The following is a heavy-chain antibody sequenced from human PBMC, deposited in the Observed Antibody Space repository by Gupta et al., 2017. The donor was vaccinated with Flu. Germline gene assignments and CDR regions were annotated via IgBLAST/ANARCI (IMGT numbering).Heavy chain of an antibody. V-gene: IGHV3-23*01. J-gene: IGHJ4*02. CDR2: ISGSGGST. D-gene: IGHD3-22*01. CDR3: AKTHYDSSGYYYVSYFDY. CDR1: GFTFSSHA. Sequence: EVQLLESGGGLVQPGGSLRLSCAASGFTFSSHAMSWVRQAPGKGLEWVSAISGSGGSTYYTDSVKGRFTISRDNSKDTLYLQMNSLRAEDTAVYYCAKTHYDSSGYYYVSYFDYWGQGTQVTGSS.